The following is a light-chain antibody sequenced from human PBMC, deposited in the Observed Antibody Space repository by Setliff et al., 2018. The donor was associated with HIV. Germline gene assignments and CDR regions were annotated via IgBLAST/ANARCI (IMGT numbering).Light chain of an antibody. V-gene: IGLV2-14*01. J-gene: IGLJ1*01. Sequence: QSALTQPASVSGSPGQSITISCTGTSSDVGGYNYVSWYQQHPGKAPKVMIYEVSNRPSGVSNRFSGSKSGNTASLTISGLQAEDEADYHCTSYTSSYTLVFGTGTKGTV. CDR2: EVS. CDR1: SSDVGGYNY. CDR3: TSYTSSYTLV.